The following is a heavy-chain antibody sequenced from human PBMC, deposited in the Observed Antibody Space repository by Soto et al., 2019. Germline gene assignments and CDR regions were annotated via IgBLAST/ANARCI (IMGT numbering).Heavy chain of an antibody. Sequence: TSETLSLTCTVSGGSITSSSYYWGWIQQPPGKGLEWIGSIYYSGSTYYNPSLKSRVTISVDTSKNQFSLKLSSVTAADTAVYYCATQEVGGSYVYTFDPWGQGTLVTVSS. CDR2: IYYSGST. J-gene: IGHJ5*02. CDR3: ATQEVGGSYVYTFDP. CDR1: GGSITSSSYY. D-gene: IGHD1-26*01. V-gene: IGHV4-39*01.